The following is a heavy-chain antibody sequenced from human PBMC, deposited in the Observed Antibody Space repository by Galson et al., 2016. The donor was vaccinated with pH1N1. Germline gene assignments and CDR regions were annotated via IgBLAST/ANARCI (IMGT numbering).Heavy chain of an antibody. CDR3: ARDSEYSTYDLFH. CDR1: GFTFNNFA. Sequence: SLRLSCAASGFTFNNFATHWVRQAPGKGLEWVAVVLYDGTNEYLADSVKGRFTVSRDNSKNTLHLQMNSLRPSDTALYYCARDSEYSTYDLFHWGQGTLVAVSS. J-gene: IGHJ4*02. D-gene: IGHD5-12*01. CDR2: VLYDGTNE. V-gene: IGHV3-30-3*01.